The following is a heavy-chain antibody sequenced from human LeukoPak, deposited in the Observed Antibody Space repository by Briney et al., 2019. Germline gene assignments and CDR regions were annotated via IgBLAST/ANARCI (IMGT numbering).Heavy chain of an antibody. D-gene: IGHD5-18*01. Sequence: GGSLRLSCAASGFTFSSYGMHWVRRAPGKGLDWVAVISNDGSKKYYADSVKGRFTISRDNSKNTLSLQVSSLRTEDTAVYYCAKDRYSYAFEYSDSWGQGTLVTVSS. J-gene: IGHJ4*02. CDR3: AKDRYSYAFEYSDS. CDR2: ISNDGSKK. V-gene: IGHV3-30*18. CDR1: GFTFSSYG.